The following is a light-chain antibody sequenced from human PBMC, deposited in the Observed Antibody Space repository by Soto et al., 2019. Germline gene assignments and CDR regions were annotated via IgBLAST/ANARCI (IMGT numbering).Light chain of an antibody. J-gene: IGKJ1*01. V-gene: IGKV1-9*01. CDR3: QQLNSYPPWT. Sequence: DIQLTQSPPFLSAYVGDRVTITCRASQGIRTNLAWYQQKPGKAPKVLIYGASTLQSGVPSRFXGSGSGTEFTITISSLQPEDFATYYCQQLNSYPPWTFGQGTKVEIK. CDR2: GAS. CDR1: QGIRTN.